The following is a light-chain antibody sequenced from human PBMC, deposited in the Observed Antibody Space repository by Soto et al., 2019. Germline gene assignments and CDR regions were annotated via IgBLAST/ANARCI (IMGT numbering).Light chain of an antibody. Sequence: EIGLTQSPAILPLSAVERATLSCRASQSVSSCLTWYQQKPGQAPSLLIYAASNRATGIPARFSGSGSGTDFTLTISSLEPEDSAVSSCPQRSGWPITSGGGTKVEIK. J-gene: IGKJ4*02. CDR1: QSVSSC. V-gene: IGKV3-11*01. CDR3: PQRSGWPIT. CDR2: AAS.